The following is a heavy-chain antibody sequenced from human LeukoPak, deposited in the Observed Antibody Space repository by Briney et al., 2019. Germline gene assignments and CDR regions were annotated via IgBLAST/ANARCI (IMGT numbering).Heavy chain of an antibody. CDR1: GGSISSSSYY. Sequence: SETLSLTCTVSGGSISSSSYYWGWIRQPPGKGLEWIGSIYYSGSTYYNPSLKSRVTISVDTSKNQFSLKLSSVTAADTAVYYCARDPARITGKYNWFDPWGQGTLVTVSS. V-gene: IGHV4-39*07. J-gene: IGHJ5*02. CDR3: ARDPARITGKYNWFDP. D-gene: IGHD1-20*01. CDR2: IYYSGST.